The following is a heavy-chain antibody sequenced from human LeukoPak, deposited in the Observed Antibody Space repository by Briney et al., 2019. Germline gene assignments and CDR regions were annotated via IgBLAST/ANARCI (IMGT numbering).Heavy chain of an antibody. CDR3: ARRTDRSAWSTYFDY. CDR2: LYYSGST. CDR1: GGSISTSSYY. D-gene: IGHD6-19*01. Sequence: TSETLSLTCSVSGGSISTSSYYWDGIRQPPGKGLEWIGSLYYSGSTYYNPSLKGRVTISGDTSKNQFSLNLGSVTAADTAVYYCARRTDRSAWSTYFDYWGQGTLVTVSS. V-gene: IGHV4-39*01. J-gene: IGHJ4*02.